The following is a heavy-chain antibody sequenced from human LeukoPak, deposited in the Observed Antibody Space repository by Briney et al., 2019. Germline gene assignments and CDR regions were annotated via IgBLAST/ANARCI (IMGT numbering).Heavy chain of an antibody. CDR3: ARHLSTFLDY. Sequence: GGSLRLSCAASGFTFSSYSMNWVRQAPGKGLEWVSYISSSSSTIKYADSVKGRFTISRDNAKNSLHLQMNSLRDEDTAVYYCARHLSTFLDYWGQGTLVTASS. J-gene: IGHJ4*02. D-gene: IGHD2/OR15-2a*01. V-gene: IGHV3-48*02. CDR2: ISSSSSTI. CDR1: GFTFSSYS.